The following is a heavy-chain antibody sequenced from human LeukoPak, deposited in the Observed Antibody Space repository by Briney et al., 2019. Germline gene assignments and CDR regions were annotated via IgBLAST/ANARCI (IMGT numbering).Heavy chain of an antibody. J-gene: IGHJ3*02. CDR1: GFTFSSYW. V-gene: IGHV3-7*01. CDR2: IKQDGSEK. Sequence: GGSLRLSCAASGFTFSSYWMNWVRQAPGKGLEWVANIKQDGSEKYYVDSVRGRFTISRDNAKNSLYLQMNSLRAEDTAVYYCAREEEGDAFDIWGQGTMVTVSS. CDR3: AREEEGDAFDI.